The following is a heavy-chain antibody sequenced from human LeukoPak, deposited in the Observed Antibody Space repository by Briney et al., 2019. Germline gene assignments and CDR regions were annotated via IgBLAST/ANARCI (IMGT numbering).Heavy chain of an antibody. CDR3: ARLPYYYGSGVDAFDI. CDR2: IYTSGST. CDR1: GGSISSYY. J-gene: IGHJ3*02. Sequence: SETLSLTCTVSGGSISSYYWSWIRQPAGKGLEWIGRIYTSGSTNYNPSLKSRVTISVDTSKNQFSLKLSSVTAADTAVYYCARLPYYYGSGVDAFDIWGQGTMVTVSS. D-gene: IGHD3-10*01. V-gene: IGHV4-4*07.